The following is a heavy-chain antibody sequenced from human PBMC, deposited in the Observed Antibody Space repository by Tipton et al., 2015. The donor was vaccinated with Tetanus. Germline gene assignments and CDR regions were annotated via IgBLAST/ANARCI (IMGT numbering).Heavy chain of an antibody. CDR3: AAALVRWFDP. J-gene: IGHJ5*02. D-gene: IGHD6-13*01. Sequence: TLSLTCAVHGGSFSDNFWAWIRQFPGKGLEWIGEINYTGSTYHNPSLKSRVTMSVDTSKTEVSRKIKSVTAADTAVYCWAAALVRWFDPWGQGTLVTVSS. CDR2: INYTGST. V-gene: IGHV4-34*03. CDR1: GGSFSDNF.